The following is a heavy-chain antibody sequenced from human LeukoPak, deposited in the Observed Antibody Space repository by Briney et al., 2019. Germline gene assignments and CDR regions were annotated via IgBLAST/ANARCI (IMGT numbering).Heavy chain of an antibody. V-gene: IGHV3-23*01. CDR3: AKDGTGPRDY. Sequence: GGSLRLSCAASGFTFSSYAMSWVRQAPGKGLEWISAVSGSGGSTYYADSVKGRFTISRDNSKNTLYLQMNSLRAEDTAVYYCAKDGTGPRDYWGQGTLVTVSS. J-gene: IGHJ4*02. D-gene: IGHD1-26*01. CDR1: GFTFSSYA. CDR2: VSGSGGST.